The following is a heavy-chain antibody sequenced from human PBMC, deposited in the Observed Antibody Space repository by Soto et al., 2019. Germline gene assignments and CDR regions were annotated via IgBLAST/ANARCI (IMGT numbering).Heavy chain of an antibody. Sequence: PGGSLRLSCAVSGFRFSSFSMNWVRQAPGKGLEWVSSITSSGSYIYYADSLQGRFTISRDNAKNSLYLQMNSLRVEDTAVYFCVRGGDTFGGVVAPVHFDYWGQGTLVTVSS. CDR3: VRGGDTFGGVVAPVHFDY. V-gene: IGHV3-21*01. CDR1: GFRFSSFS. D-gene: IGHD3-16*02. CDR2: ITSSGSYI. J-gene: IGHJ4*02.